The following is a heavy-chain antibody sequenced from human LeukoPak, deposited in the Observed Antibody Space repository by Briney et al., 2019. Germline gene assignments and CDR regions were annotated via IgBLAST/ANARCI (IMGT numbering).Heavy chain of an antibody. V-gene: IGHV3-30*18. CDR3: AKDLGIVVVPAADYFDY. CDR1: GFTFSSYG. Sequence: GGSLSLSCAASGFTFSSYGMHWVRQAPGKGLEWVAVISYDGSNKYYADSVKGRFTISRDNSKNTLYLQMNSLRAEDTAVYYCAKDLGIVVVPAADYFDYWGQGTLVTVSS. J-gene: IGHJ4*02. CDR2: ISYDGSNK. D-gene: IGHD2-2*03.